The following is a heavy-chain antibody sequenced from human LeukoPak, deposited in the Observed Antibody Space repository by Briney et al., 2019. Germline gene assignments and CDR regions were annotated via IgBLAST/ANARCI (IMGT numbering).Heavy chain of an antibody. CDR2: IYYSGST. Sequence: SETLSLTCTVSGGSISSYYWSWIRQPPGKGLEWIGYIYYSGSTYYNPSLKSRVTISVDMSKNQFSLRLNSVTAADTAVYYCARGSIAAAEGSHWFDPWGQGTLVTVSS. D-gene: IGHD6-13*01. J-gene: IGHJ5*02. V-gene: IGHV4-59*01. CDR3: ARGSIAAAEGSHWFDP. CDR1: GGSISSYY.